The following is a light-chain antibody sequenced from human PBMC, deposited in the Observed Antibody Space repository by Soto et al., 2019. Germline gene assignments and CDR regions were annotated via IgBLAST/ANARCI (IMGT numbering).Light chain of an antibody. CDR3: QQSYSTPRLT. V-gene: IGKV1-39*01. Sequence: DIQMTQSPSSLSASVGDRVIITCRASQSISSYLNWYQQKPGKAPKLLIYAASSLQTGVPSRFSGSGSGTEFTLTISSLQPEDFATYYCQQSYSTPRLTFGGGSKVEIK. CDR2: AAS. CDR1: QSISSY. J-gene: IGKJ4*01.